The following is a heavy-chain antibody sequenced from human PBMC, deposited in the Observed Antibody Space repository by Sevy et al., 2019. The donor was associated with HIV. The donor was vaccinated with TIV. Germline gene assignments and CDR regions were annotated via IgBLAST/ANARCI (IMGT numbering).Heavy chain of an antibody. CDR2: IKQDGSEK. CDR3: ARESGAWFGESYYYYMDV. D-gene: IGHD3-10*01. Sequence: GGSLRLSCAASGVTFSSYWMSWVRQAPGKGLEWVANIKQDGSEKYYVDSVKGRFTISRDNAKNSLYLQMNSLRAEDSAVYYCARESGAWFGESYYYYMDVWGKGITVTVSS. CDR1: GVTFSSYW. V-gene: IGHV3-7*03. J-gene: IGHJ6*03.